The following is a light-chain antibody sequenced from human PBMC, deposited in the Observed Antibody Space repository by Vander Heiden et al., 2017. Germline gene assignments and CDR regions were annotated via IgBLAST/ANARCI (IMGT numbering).Light chain of an antibody. CDR1: SNNVGDQG. CDR2: RNN. CDR3: SAWDSSISAWV. Sequence: QAGLTQPPSVSKGLSQTATLTCAGNSNNVGDQGAAWLQQHQGHPPKLLSYRNNNRPSGISERFSSSRSGNTASLTITGLQPEDEADYYCSAWDSSISAWVFGGGTKLTVL. J-gene: IGLJ3*02. V-gene: IGLV10-54*01.